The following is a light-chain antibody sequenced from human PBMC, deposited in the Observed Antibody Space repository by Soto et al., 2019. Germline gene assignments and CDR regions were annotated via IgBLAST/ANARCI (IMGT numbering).Light chain of an antibody. CDR2: SNY. V-gene: IGLV1-44*01. Sequence: QSALTQPPSASGTPGQRVTISCSGRSSNIGSKTVNWYQQLPGTAPKLLIYSNYQRPSGVPDRFSGSKSGTSASLAIRGLQSEDEADYYCSAWDASLNGYVFGTGTKVTVL. CDR3: SAWDASLNGYV. CDR1: SSNIGSKT. J-gene: IGLJ1*01.